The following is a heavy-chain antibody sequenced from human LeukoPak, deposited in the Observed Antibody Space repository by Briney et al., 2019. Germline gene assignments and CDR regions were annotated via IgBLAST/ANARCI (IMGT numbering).Heavy chain of an antibody. CDR2: INSDGSST. J-gene: IGHJ4*02. CDR1: GFTFSSYW. V-gene: IGHV3-74*01. CDR3: ARRSRQGSGLDY. Sequence: GGSLRLSCAASGFTFSSYWMHWVHQAPGKGLVWVSRINSDGSSTSYADSVKGRFTISRDNAKNTLYLQMNSLRAEDTAVYYCARRSRQGSGLDYWGQGTLVTVSS.